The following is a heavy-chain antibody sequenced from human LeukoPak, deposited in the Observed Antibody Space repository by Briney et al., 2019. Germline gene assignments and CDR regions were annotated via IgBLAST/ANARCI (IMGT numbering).Heavy chain of an antibody. CDR2: IFSSGNT. V-gene: IGHV4-59*11. Sequence: PSETLSLTCLVSGGSPRGQHWNWIRQPPGKGLEWIGYIFSSGNTNSNPSLRSRLTLSLDASKNQFSLKLKSVTAADTAVYYCARDGGARSFTNGLNWFDPWGQGILVTVSS. D-gene: IGHD1-1*01. CDR1: GGSPRGQH. CDR3: ARDGGARSFTNGLNWFDP. J-gene: IGHJ5*02.